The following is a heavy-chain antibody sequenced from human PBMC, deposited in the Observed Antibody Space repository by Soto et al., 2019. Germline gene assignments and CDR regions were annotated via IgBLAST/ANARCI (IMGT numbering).Heavy chain of an antibody. CDR1: GFTFSDYY. V-gene: IGHV3-11*06. D-gene: IGHD6-13*01. CDR3: ARVRYSRCSVILDV. Sequence: GGSLRLSCAASGFTFSDYYMSWIRQAPGKGLEWVSYISSSSSYTNYADSVKGRFAISRDNAKNSLYLQMISLRAEDTAVYYCARVRYSRCSVILDVWGQGTMVTVSS. CDR2: ISSSSSYT. J-gene: IGHJ6*02.